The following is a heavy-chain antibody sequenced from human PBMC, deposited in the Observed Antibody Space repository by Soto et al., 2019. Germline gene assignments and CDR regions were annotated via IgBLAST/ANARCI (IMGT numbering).Heavy chain of an antibody. CDR2: IWYDGSNK. V-gene: IGHV3-33*01. D-gene: IGHD6-19*01. CDR3: ARRYSSGRYYYYYYMDV. Sequence: GGSLRLSCAASGFTFSSYGMHWVRQAPGKGLEWVAVIWYDGSNKYYADSVKGRFTISRDNSKNTLYLQMNSLRAEDTAVYYCARRYSSGRYYYYYYMDVWGKGTTVTVSS. J-gene: IGHJ6*03. CDR1: GFTFSSYG.